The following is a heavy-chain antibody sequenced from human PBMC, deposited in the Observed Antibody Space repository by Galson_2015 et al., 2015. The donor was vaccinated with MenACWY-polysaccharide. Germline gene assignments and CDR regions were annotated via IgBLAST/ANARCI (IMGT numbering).Heavy chain of an antibody. Sequence: SLRLSCAASGFTFSSYSMNWVRQAPGKGLEWISHINSGSSIVYEDSVKGRFTISRDNAKNSLYLQMDSLRAEDTAVYYCARDAQRGYSGYDYFFDYWGQGTLVTVSS. J-gene: IGHJ4*02. V-gene: IGHV3-48*01. CDR2: INSGSSIV. D-gene: IGHD5-12*01. CDR1: GFTFSSYS. CDR3: ARDAQRGYSGYDYFFDY.